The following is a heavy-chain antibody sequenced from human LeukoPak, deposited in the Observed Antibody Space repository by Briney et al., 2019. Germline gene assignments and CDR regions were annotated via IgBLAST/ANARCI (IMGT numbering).Heavy chain of an antibody. D-gene: IGHD3-22*01. CDR3: ARFYDSSGVDWYFDL. V-gene: IGHV1-18*01. CDR1: GYTFPNYG. J-gene: IGHJ2*01. CDR2: ISAYNGNS. Sequence: ASVHVSCMPSGYTFPNYGISWVRQAPGQGLEWMGWISAYNGNSNYAQKLQGRVTITTDTSTSTAYMELRSLRSDDTAVYYCARFYDSSGVDWYFDLWGRGTLVTVSS.